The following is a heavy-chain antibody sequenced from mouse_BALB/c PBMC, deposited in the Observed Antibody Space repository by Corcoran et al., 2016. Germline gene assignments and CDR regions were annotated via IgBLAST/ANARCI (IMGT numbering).Heavy chain of an antibody. Sequence: EVQLQQSGAELVKPGASVKLSCTASGFNIKDTYMHWVKQRPEQGLEWIGRIDPANGSTKYDPKFQDKATITADTSSNTAYLQLSSLTSEDTANYDWGRWDGCFDVWGAGTTVTVSS. D-gene: IGHD4-1*01. V-gene: IGHV14-3*02. J-gene: IGHJ1*01. CDR3: GRWDGCFDV. CDR1: GFNIKDTY. CDR2: IDPANGST.